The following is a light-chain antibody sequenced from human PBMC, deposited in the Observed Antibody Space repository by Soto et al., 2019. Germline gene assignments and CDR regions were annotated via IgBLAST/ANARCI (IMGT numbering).Light chain of an antibody. CDR3: GTWDSSLSAYV. CDR1: SSNIGNNY. V-gene: IGLV1-51*01. Sequence: QSVLTQPPSVSAAPGQKVTISCSGSSSNIGNNYVSWYQQLPGTAPKLLIYDNNKRPSGIPDRFSDSKSGTSATLAITGLQTGDEADYYCGTWDSSLSAYVFGTWTKLTVL. J-gene: IGLJ1*01. CDR2: DNN.